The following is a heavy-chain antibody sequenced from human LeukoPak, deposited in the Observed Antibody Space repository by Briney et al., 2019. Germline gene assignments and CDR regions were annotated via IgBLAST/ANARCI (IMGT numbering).Heavy chain of an antibody. Sequence: ASVKVSCKASGYTFTSYAMHWVRQAPGQRLEWMGWINAGNGNTKYSQKFQGRVTITRDTSASTAYMELSSLRSEDTAVYYCARDPYYGSGSPPYYYYGMDVWGKGTTVTVSS. D-gene: IGHD3-10*01. CDR1: GYTFTSYA. J-gene: IGHJ6*04. V-gene: IGHV1-3*01. CDR2: INAGNGNT. CDR3: ARDPYYGSGSPPYYYYGMDV.